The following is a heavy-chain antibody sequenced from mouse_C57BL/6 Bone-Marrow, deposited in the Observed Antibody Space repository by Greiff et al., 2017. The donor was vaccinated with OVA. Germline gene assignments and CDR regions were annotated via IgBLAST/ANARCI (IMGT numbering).Heavy chain of an antibody. CDR2: INPGSGGT. CDR3: ARGRRVVATPFAY. D-gene: IGHD1-1*01. V-gene: IGHV1-54*01. J-gene: IGHJ3*01. Sequence: VHLVESGAELVRPGTSVKVSCKASGYAFTNYLIEWVKQRPGQGLEWIGVINPGSGGTNYNEKFKGKATLTADKSSSTAYMQLSSLTSEDSAVYFCARGRRVVATPFAYWGQGTLVTVSA. CDR1: GYAFTNYL.